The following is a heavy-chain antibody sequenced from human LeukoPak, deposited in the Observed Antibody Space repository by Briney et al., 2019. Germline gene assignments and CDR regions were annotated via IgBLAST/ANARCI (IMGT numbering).Heavy chain of an antibody. CDR3: ARLITSGSYYFDL. CDR1: DVSITKAYD. J-gene: IGHJ4*02. D-gene: IGHD6-19*01. V-gene: IGHV4-38-2*02. Sequence: SETLSLTCSVSDVSITKAYDWGWIRQPPGRGLEYLGNIYHSGATYYNPSLKSRVTISVDTSRNHFSLKLSSVTAADTAFYYCARLITSGSYYFDLWGQGTLVTVSS. CDR2: IYHSGAT.